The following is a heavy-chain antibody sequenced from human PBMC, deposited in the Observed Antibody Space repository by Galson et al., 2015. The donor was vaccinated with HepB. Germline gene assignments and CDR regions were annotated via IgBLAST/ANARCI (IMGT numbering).Heavy chain of an antibody. CDR3: ARDWSRGGAAAGRPLVDEVYWYFDL. J-gene: IGHJ2*01. CDR2: IYYSGST. Sequence: SETLSLTCTVSGGSISSYYWSWIRQPPGQGLEWIGYIYYSGSTNYNPSLKSRVTISVDTSKNQFSLKLSSVTAADTAVYYCARDWSRGGAAAGRPLVDEVYWYFDLWGRGTLVTVSS. D-gene: IGHD6-13*01. CDR1: GGSISSYY. V-gene: IGHV4-59*01.